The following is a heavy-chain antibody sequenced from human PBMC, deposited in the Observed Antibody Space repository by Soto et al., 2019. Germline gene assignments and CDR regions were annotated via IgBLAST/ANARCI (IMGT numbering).Heavy chain of an antibody. J-gene: IGHJ6*02. CDR1: GGTFSSYT. Sequence: QVQLVQSGAEVKKPGSSVKVSCKASGGTFSSYTISWVRQAPGQGLEWMGRIIPILGIANYAQKFQGRVTITADKSTGTAYMELSSLRSEDTAVYYCARDRGVQLERRHYYYYGMDVWGQGTTVTVSS. V-gene: IGHV1-69*08. CDR2: IIPILGIA. CDR3: ARDRGVQLERRHYYYYGMDV. D-gene: IGHD1-1*01.